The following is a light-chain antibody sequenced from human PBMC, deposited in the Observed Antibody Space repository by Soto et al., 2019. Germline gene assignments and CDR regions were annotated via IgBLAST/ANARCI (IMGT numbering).Light chain of an antibody. V-gene: IGKV3-20*01. Sequence: EIVLRQDPGTLSLSPGERDTLSCRASQSVSSSYLTWYQQKPGEAPRLLIYGASSRATGIPDRFSGSGSGTDFTLTISRLEPEDFAVYYCQQYSSSPGITFGGGTKVEIK. CDR1: QSVSSSY. CDR2: GAS. CDR3: QQYSSSPGIT. J-gene: IGKJ4*01.